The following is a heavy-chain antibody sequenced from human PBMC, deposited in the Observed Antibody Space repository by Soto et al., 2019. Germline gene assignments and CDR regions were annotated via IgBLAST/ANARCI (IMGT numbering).Heavy chain of an antibody. Sequence: SETLSLTCTVSGGSISSGGYYWSWIRQHPGKGLEWIGYIYYSGSTYYNPSLKSRVTISLDTSKNQFSLKLSSVTAADTAVYYCARDTADYYDSSGYYSGGGGTDYWGQGTLVTVS. J-gene: IGHJ4*02. CDR1: GGSISSGGYY. CDR2: IYYSGST. CDR3: ARDTADYYDSSGYYSGGGGTDY. V-gene: IGHV4-31*03. D-gene: IGHD3-22*01.